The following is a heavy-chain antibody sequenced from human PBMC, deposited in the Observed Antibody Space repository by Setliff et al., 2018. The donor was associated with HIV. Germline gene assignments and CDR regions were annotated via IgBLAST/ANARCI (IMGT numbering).Heavy chain of an antibody. V-gene: IGHV3-21*01. CDR1: GFTFSNYS. CDR3: ARGGYYYMDV. CDR2: ISSSSSSYT. Sequence: GGSLRLSCAASGFTFSNYSMNWVRQAPGKGLEWVSSISSSSSSYTNYADSVKGRFTISRDNAKNSLYLQMNSLRAEDTAVYYCARGGYYYMDVWGKGTTVTVSS. J-gene: IGHJ6*03. D-gene: IGHD3-16*01.